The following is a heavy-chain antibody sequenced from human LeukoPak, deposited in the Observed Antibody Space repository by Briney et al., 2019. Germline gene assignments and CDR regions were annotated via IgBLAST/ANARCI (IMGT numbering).Heavy chain of an antibody. V-gene: IGHV4-38-2*01. CDR3: ARSAGYNYRLDY. CDR1: GYSISSGYY. Sequence: ASETLSLTCAVSGYSISSGYYWGWIRQPPGKGLEWIGSIYHSGSTYYNPSLKSRVTISVDTSKNQFSLKLSSVTAADTAVYYCARSAGYNYRLDYWGQGTLVTVSS. J-gene: IGHJ4*02. D-gene: IGHD5-24*01. CDR2: IYHSGST.